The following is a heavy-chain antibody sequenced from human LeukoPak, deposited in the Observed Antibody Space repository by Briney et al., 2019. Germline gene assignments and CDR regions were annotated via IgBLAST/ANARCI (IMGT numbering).Heavy chain of an antibody. CDR2: IYGDGTT. CDR3: ARGIIYLDY. J-gene: IGHJ4*02. Sequence: GGSLRLSCEASGFNVSSNYMTSVRQTPGKGLEWVSLIYGDGTTDYADSVKGRFHISRHNSKNTLYLQMNSLRAEDTAVYYCARGIIYLDYWGQGTLVTVSS. CDR1: GFNVSSNY. V-gene: IGHV3-53*04. D-gene: IGHD3-10*01.